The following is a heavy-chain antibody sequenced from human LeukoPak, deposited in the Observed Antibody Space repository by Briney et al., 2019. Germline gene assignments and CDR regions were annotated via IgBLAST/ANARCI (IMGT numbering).Heavy chain of an antibody. V-gene: IGHV3-21*01. CDR3: ARASDIYGVDV. D-gene: IGHD3-9*01. Sequence: GGSLRLSCAASGFTFSSYSMNWVRQAPGKGLEWVSSTSSGTTYIYYADSVKGRSTISRDNAKNSLSLQMNSLRAEDTAVYYCARASDIYGVDVWGQGTTVTVSS. J-gene: IGHJ6*02. CDR1: GFTFSSYS. CDR2: TSSGTTYI.